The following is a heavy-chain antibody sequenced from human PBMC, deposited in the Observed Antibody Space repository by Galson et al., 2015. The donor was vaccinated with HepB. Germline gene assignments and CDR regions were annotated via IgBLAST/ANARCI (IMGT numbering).Heavy chain of an antibody. J-gene: IGHJ2*01. D-gene: IGHD5-24*01. CDR3: ARDLGDGYNYPSLGYFDL. V-gene: IGHV3-74*01. Sequence: SLRLSCAASGFTFSSYWMHWVRQAPGKGLVWVSRINSDGSSTSYADSVKGRFTISRDNAKNTLYLQMNSLRAEDTAVYYCARDLGDGYNYPSLGYFDLWGRGTLVTVSS. CDR2: INSDGSST. CDR1: GFTFSSYW.